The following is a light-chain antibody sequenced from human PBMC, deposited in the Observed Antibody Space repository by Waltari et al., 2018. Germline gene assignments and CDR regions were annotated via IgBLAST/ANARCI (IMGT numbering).Light chain of an antibody. V-gene: IGKV2-30*01. CDR2: KVS. Sequence: VVLPQSHLSLSATFDRSASFSCRSSQSLAFSDGKTYLNWFHQRPGQSPRRLIYKVSNRESGVPDRISGSGSGTDFALKISRVEAEDVGVYYCMEGAQWYTFGQGTKLEIK. J-gene: IGKJ2*01. CDR1: QSLAFSDGKTY. CDR3: MEGAQWYT.